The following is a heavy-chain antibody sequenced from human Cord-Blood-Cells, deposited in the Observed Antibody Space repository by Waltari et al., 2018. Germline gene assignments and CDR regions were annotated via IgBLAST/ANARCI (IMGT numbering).Heavy chain of an antibody. CDR2: IIPILGIA. J-gene: IGHJ4*02. V-gene: IGHV1-69*09. CDR3: AREGSITMVRGVIFDY. Sequence: VQLVQSGAEVKKPGSSVKVSCKASGGNFSSYAIRWVCQAPGQGLEWMGRIIPILGIANYAQKFQGRVTITADKSTSTAYMELSSLRSEDTAVYYCAREGSITMVRGVIFDYWGQGTLVTVSS. CDR1: GGNFSSYA. D-gene: IGHD3-10*01.